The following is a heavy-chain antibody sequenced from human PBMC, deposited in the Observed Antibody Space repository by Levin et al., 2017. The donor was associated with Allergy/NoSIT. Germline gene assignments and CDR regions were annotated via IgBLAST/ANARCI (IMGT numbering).Heavy chain of an antibody. V-gene: IGHV3-23*01. J-gene: IGHJ4*02. CDR3: VKAKVVERLFRDYVGFDY. Sequence: GGSLRLSCAASGFAFKHYTMSWVRQAPEKGLEWVSSISDSGDDTFYADSVKGRFTIFRDISKNTLYLHMNSLRAEDTAVYYCVKAKVVERLFRDYVGFDYWGQGTLVSVSS. CDR2: ISDSGDDT. CDR1: GFAFKHYT. D-gene: IGHD2-15*01.